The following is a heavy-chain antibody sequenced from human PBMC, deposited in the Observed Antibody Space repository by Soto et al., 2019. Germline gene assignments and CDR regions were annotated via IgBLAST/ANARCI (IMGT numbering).Heavy chain of an antibody. V-gene: IGHV3-30-3*01. CDR1: GFTFSSYA. Sequence: ESGGGVVQPGRSLRLSCAASGFTFSSYAMHWVRQAPGKGLEWVAVISYDGSNKYYADSVKGRFTISRDNSKNTLYLQMNSLRAEDTAVYYCARDGEDSGSYLDYWGQGTLVTVSS. CDR2: ISYDGSNK. CDR3: ARDGEDSGSYLDY. J-gene: IGHJ4*02. D-gene: IGHD1-26*01.